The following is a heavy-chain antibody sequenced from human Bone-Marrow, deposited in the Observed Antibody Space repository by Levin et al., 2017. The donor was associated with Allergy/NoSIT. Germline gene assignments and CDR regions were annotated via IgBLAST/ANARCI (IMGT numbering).Heavy chain of an antibody. D-gene: IGHD3-22*01. CDR2: INYSGTT. J-gene: IGHJ4*02. CDR3: AREENYYDRSAHFDY. V-gene: IGHV4-34*01. CDR1: GGSFSGYF. Sequence: PSETLSLTCAAYGGSFSGYFWSWIRQPPGKGLEWIGEINYSGTTNYNPSLKSRVTISTDTSMNQFSLKLTSVTAADTAVYYCAREENYYDRSAHFDYWGQGTLVTVSS.